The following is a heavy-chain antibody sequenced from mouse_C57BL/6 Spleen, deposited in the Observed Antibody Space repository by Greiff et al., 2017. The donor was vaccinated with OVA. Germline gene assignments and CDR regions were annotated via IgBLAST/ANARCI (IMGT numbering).Heavy chain of an antibody. CDR3: ARRGGSSLYARDD. CDR1: GYAFSRSW. J-gene: IGHJ4*01. V-gene: IGHV1-82*01. CDR2: IYPGDGDT. D-gene: IGHD1-1*01. Sequence: QVQLQQSGPELVKPGASVTISCKASGYAFSRSWLNWVTQRPGKGLEWIGRIYPGDGDTNHYGKFTGKATLTADKSSSTAYMQLSSRTSEDSAVYFCARRGGSSLYARDDWGQGTSVTVSS.